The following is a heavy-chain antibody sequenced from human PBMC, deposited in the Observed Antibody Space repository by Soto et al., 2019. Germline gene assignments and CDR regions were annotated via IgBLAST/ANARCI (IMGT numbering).Heavy chain of an antibody. J-gene: IGHJ4*02. CDR2: VYHSGTT. V-gene: IGHV4-4*09. CDR3: ATRLPGVWAGVFVY. CDR1: RGSISNYY. Sequence: SETLSLTCTVSRGSISNYYWSWIRQPPGKGPEWIGYVYHSGTTDYNPSLESRVTISLDTSKDQFSLKLKSVTPADTAVYYCATRLPGVWAGVFVYCSPGTLVTVPS. D-gene: IGHD1-26*01.